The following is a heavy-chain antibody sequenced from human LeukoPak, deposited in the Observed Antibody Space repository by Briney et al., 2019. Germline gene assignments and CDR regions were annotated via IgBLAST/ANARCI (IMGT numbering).Heavy chain of an antibody. D-gene: IGHD2-8*01. Sequence: GASVKVSCKASGYTFNNYFISWVRQAPGQGLEWVGWISPHSHTTNYAEKVQGRVTMTTDPSTTTVYMGLRSLRSDDTAVYFCARGQSMYYWGQGTPVTVSS. J-gene: IGHJ4*02. CDR2: ISPHSHTT. CDR1: GYTFNNYF. V-gene: IGHV1-18*01. CDR3: ARGQSMYY.